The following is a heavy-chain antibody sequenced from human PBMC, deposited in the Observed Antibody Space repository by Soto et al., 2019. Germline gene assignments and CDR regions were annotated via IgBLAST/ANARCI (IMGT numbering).Heavy chain of an antibody. CDR2: IIPIFGTA. V-gene: IGHV1-69*13. CDR3: ARRSSSWYVDYYYYYGMDV. Sequence: GASVKVSCKASGGTFSSYAISWVRQAPGQGLEWMGGIIPIFGTANYAQKFQGRVTITADESTSTAYMELSSLRSEDTAVYYCARRSSSWYVDYYYYYGMDVWGQGTTVTVSS. CDR1: GGTFSSYA. D-gene: IGHD6-13*01. J-gene: IGHJ6*02.